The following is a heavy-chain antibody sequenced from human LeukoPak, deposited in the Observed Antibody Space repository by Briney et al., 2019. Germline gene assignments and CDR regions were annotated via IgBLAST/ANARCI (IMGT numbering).Heavy chain of an antibody. CDR3: ARCGYCSSTSCYGLYDI. V-gene: IGHV1-69*04. Sequence: ASVKVSCKASGGTFSSYAISWVRQAPGQGLEWMGRIIPILGIANYAQKFQGRVTITADKSTSTAYMELRSLRSDDTAVYYCARCGYCSSTSCYGLYDIWGQGTMVTVSS. J-gene: IGHJ3*02. D-gene: IGHD2-2*03. CDR2: IIPILGIA. CDR1: GGTFSSYA.